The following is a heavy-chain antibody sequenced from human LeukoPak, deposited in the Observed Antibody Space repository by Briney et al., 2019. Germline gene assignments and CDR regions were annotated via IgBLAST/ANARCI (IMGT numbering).Heavy chain of an antibody. Sequence: SETLSLTCTASGGSISSSSYYWGWIRQPPGKGLEWIGSIYYSGSTYYNPSLKSRVTISVDTSKNQFSLKLSSVTAADTAVYYCASPQDIVVVPAAMGISDAFDIWGQGTMVTVSS. CDR3: ASPQDIVVVPAAMGISDAFDI. D-gene: IGHD2-2*01. J-gene: IGHJ3*02. CDR2: IYYSGST. V-gene: IGHV4-39*01. CDR1: GGSISSSSYY.